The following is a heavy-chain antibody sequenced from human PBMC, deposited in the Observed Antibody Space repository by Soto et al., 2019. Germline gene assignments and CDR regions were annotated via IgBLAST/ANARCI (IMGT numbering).Heavy chain of an antibody. Sequence: SLRLSCAASGFTFNIYGMHWVRQAPDKGLEWVALISYDGSNQYYADSAKGRFTISRDNSKNTLFLQMNSLRADDTAVYYCAKDQASGQGSFDSWGQGTLVTVS. J-gene: IGHJ4*02. CDR3: AKDQASGQGSFDS. CDR1: GFTFNIYG. CDR2: ISYDGSNQ. V-gene: IGHV3-30*18.